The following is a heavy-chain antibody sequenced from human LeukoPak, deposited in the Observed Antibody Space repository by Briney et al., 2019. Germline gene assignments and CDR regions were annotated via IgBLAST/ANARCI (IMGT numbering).Heavy chain of an antibody. J-gene: IGHJ3*02. CDR2: ISSSSSYI. D-gene: IGHD1-1*01. CDR1: GFTFSSYS. CDR3: ASLTTNRGLDAFDI. V-gene: IGHV3-21*01. Sequence: GGSLRLSCAASGFTFSSYSMNWVRQAPGKGLEWVSSISSSSSYIYYADSVKGRFTISRDNAKNSLYLQMNSLRAEDTAVYYCASLTTNRGLDAFDIWGQGTMVTVSS.